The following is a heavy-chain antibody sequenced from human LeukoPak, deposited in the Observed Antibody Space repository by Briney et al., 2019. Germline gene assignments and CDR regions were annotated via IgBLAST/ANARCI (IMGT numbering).Heavy chain of an antibody. Sequence: PSETLSLTCTVSGGSISSGGYYWSWIRQHPGKGLEWIGYIYYSGSTYYNPSLKSRVTISVDTSKNQFSLKLSSVTAADTAVYYCARAIPALTGLGWFDPWGQGTLVTVSS. V-gene: IGHV4-31*03. CDR1: GGSISSGGYY. CDR3: ARAIPALTGLGWFDP. D-gene: IGHD2-2*01. J-gene: IGHJ5*02. CDR2: IYYSGST.